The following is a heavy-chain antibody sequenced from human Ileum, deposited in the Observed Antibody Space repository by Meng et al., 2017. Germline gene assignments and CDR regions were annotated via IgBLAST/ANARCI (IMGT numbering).Heavy chain of an antibody. Sequence: HVQLQESGPGLGRPSETLSLICAVSGGSVSSSGYQWGWIRQPPGKGLEWIGYASTNYNPSLKSRVTISVDTSKNQFSLKLTSVTAADTAVYYCARDHWGSLDYWGQGVLVTVSS. CDR1: GGSVSSSGYQ. CDR3: ARDHWGSLDY. J-gene: IGHJ4*02. CDR2: AST. V-gene: IGHV4-61*08. D-gene: IGHD7-27*01.